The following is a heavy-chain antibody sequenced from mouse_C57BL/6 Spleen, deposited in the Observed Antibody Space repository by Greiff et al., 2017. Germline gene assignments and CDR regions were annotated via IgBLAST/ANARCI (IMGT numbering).Heavy chain of an antibody. CDR3: ARIEGPYYPKWFAY. CDR1: GFSLSTFGMG. J-gene: IGHJ3*01. D-gene: IGHD1-1*01. Sequence: QVTLKVSGPGILQPSQTLSLTCSFSGFSLSTFGMGVGWIRQPSGKGLEWLAHIWWDDDKYYKPALKSRLTTSKDTSKNQVFLKIANVDTAETATHYCARIEGPYYPKWFAYWGQGTLVTVSA. V-gene: IGHV8-8*01. CDR2: IWWDDDK.